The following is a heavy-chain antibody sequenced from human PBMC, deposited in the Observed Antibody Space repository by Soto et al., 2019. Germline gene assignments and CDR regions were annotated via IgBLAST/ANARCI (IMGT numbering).Heavy chain of an antibody. CDR1: GYTFTGYY. CDR2: INPNSGGT. V-gene: IGHV1-2*04. Sequence: ASVKVSCKASGYTFTGYYMHWVRQAPGQGLEWMGWINPNSGGTNYAQKFQGWVTMTRDTSISTAYMELSRLRSDDTAVCYCARVSRYCSSTSCSHDAFDIWGQGTMVTVSS. D-gene: IGHD2-2*01. J-gene: IGHJ3*02. CDR3: ARVSRYCSSTSCSHDAFDI.